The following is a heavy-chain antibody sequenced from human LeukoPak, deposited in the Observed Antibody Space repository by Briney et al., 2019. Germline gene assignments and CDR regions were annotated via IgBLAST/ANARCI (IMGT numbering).Heavy chain of an antibody. CDR1: GYTFTSYA. CDR3: ARVSSGYDLYYYYYYMDV. Sequence: ASVKVSCKASGYTFTSYAMNWERQAPGQGLEWMGWINTNTGNPTYAQGFTGRFVFSLDTSVSTAYLQISSLKAEDTAVYYCARVSSGYDLYYYYYYMDVWGKGTTVTVSS. CDR2: INTNTGNP. J-gene: IGHJ6*03. V-gene: IGHV7-4-1*02. D-gene: IGHD5-12*01.